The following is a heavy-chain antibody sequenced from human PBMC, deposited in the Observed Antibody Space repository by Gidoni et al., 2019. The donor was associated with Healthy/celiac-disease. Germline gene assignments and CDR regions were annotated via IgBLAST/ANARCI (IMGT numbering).Heavy chain of an antibody. CDR1: GGSISSGDYY. D-gene: IGHD6-13*01. Sequence: QVQLQESGPGLVTPSQTLSLTCPDSGGSISSGDYYWSWIRQPPGKGLEWIGYIYYSGSTYYNPSLKSRVTISVDTSKNQFSLKLSSVTAADTAVYYCAARDDSSSWYAFDYWGQGTLVTVSS. CDR3: AARDDSSSWYAFDY. V-gene: IGHV4-30-4*01. CDR2: IYYSGST. J-gene: IGHJ4*02.